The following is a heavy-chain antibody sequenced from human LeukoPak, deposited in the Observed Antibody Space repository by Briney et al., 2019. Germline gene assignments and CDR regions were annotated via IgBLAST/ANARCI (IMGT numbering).Heavy chain of an antibody. D-gene: IGHD6-13*01. J-gene: IGHJ4*02. V-gene: IGHV4-61*01. CDR2: IYYSGST. CDR3: TRNLGAAAGPLYY. Sequence: SETLFLTCTVSGGSFSSGSYYWSWIRQPPGKGLEWIGYIYYSGSTNYNPSLKSRVTISVGTSKNQFSLKLSSVTAADTAVYCCTRNLGAAAGPLYYWGQGTLVTVSS. CDR1: GGSFSSGSYY.